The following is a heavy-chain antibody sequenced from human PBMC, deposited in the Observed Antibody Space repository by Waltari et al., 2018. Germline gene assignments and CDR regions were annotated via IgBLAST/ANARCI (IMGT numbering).Heavy chain of an antibody. CDR3: ATVTDYYDSSGYSAGTY. CDR1: GGSISSYY. Sequence: QVQLQESGPGLVKPSETLSLTCTVSGGSISSYYWSWIRQPAGKGLEWIGRIYTSGSTNYNPSLKSRVTMSVDTSKNQFSLKLSSVTAADTAVYYCATVTDYYDSSGYSAGTYWGQGTLVTVSS. CDR2: IYTSGST. D-gene: IGHD3-22*01. J-gene: IGHJ4*02. V-gene: IGHV4-4*07.